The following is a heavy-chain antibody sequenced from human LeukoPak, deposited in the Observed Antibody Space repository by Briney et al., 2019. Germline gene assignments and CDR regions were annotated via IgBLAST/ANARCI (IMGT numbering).Heavy chain of an antibody. Sequence: PGGSLRLSCAASGFTFGSYTMNWVRQAPGRALEWVSSITSSGTYIFYADSVKGRFTISRDNAKNSLYLQMNSLGPEDTAVYYCARDPYSGNYGNYYYYYMDVWGKGTTVTISS. CDR1: GFTFGSYT. CDR3: ARDPYSGNYGNYYYYYMDV. D-gene: IGHD1-26*01. J-gene: IGHJ6*03. CDR2: ITSSGTYI. V-gene: IGHV3-21*01.